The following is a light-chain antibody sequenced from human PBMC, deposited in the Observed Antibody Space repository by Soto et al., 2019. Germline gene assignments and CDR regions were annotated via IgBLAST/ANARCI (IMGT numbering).Light chain of an antibody. V-gene: IGLV1-40*01. CDR2: GNS. CDR3: QSYDSSLSGHVL. CDR1: SSSIGAGYD. J-gene: IGLJ2*01. Sequence: QSVLTQPPSVSGAPGQRVTISCSGSSSSIGAGYDVDWYQQLPGTAPKVLIYGNSNRPSGVPDRFSASRSGTSASLAITGLQAKDEADYYCQSYDSSLSGHVLFGGGTKVTVL.